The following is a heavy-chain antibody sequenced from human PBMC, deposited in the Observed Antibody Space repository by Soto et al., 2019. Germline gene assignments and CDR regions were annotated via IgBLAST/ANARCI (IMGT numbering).Heavy chain of an antibody. CDR3: ARHPSGSYYFDY. Sequence: GGSLRLSCGASGVNCCNYWMTWVRQAPGKGLEWVANMNQAGSEKNYVDSVKGRFTISRDNAQNSLYLQMNSLRAEDTAVYYCARHPSGSYYFDYWGQGTLVTVSS. J-gene: IGHJ4*02. CDR1: GVNCCNYW. CDR2: MNQAGSEK. D-gene: IGHD1-26*01. V-gene: IGHV3-7*05.